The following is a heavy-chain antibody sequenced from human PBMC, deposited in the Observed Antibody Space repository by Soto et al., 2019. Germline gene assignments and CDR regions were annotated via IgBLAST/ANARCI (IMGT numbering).Heavy chain of an antibody. D-gene: IGHD6-19*01. CDR3: ARRRFGSGEYFFDY. V-gene: IGHV4-39*01. CDR1: GGSISTSGYH. Sequence: XXTLSLACTVYGGSISTSGYHWGSIRRPPGKGLEWIGTIDYSGSTNNNPPLKSRITISVDTSKNQLSLSLRSVTAADTAVYYCARRRFGSGEYFFDYWGQGILVTVSS. CDR2: IDYSGST. J-gene: IGHJ4*02.